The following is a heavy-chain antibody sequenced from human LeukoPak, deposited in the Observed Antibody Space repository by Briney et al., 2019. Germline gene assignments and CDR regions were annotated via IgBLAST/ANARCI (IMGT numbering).Heavy chain of an antibody. Sequence: PGGSLRLSCAASGFTFSSYAMSWVRQAPGKGLEWVSAISGSGENTNYADSVKGRFTMSGDNSRNMLYLQMNSLRDEDTAKYYCAKTVSGSYSYQGGDYWGQGTLVTVSS. CDR3: AKTVSGSYSYQGGDY. J-gene: IGHJ4*02. CDR1: GFTFSSYA. D-gene: IGHD3-16*02. CDR2: ISGSGENT. V-gene: IGHV3-23*01.